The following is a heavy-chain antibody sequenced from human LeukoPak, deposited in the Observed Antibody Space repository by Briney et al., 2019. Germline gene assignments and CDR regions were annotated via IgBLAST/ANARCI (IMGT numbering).Heavy chain of an antibody. CDR1: GFTFNNYW. CDR3: ASVRYCSSTSCFDLDY. D-gene: IGHD2-2*01. V-gene: IGHV3-30-3*01. CDR2: ISYDGSNK. Sequence: GGSLRLSCAASGFTFNNYWMSWVRQTPGKGLEWVAVISYDGSNKYYADSVKGRFTISRDNSKNTLYLQMNSLRAEDTAVYYCASVRYCSSTSCFDLDYWGQGTLVTVSS. J-gene: IGHJ4*02.